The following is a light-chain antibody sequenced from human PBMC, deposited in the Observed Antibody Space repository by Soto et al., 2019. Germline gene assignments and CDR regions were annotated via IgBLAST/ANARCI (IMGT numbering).Light chain of an antibody. V-gene: IGKV3-11*01. Sequence: EIVLTQSPATLSLSPGERATLSCRASQSVSSYLAWYQQKPGQAHRLLIYDASNRATGIPARFSGSESGTDFTLTISSLEPEDFAVYYCQQRSNWPPITFGQGTRLEIK. CDR2: DAS. J-gene: IGKJ5*01. CDR3: QQRSNWPPIT. CDR1: QSVSSY.